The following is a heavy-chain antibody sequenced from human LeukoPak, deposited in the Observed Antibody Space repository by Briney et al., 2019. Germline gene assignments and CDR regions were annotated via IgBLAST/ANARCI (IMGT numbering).Heavy chain of an antibody. V-gene: IGHV4-4*07. Sequence: SETLSLTCSVSGGSISSYYWSWIRQPAGKGLEWIGRIYFTGTTNYNPSLPSRVTMAVDTSKYQFSLELSSVTAADTAVYYCARWSSSSWDSFDFWGQGTVVTVSS. J-gene: IGHJ3*01. CDR2: IYFTGTT. CDR1: GGSISSYY. D-gene: IGHD6-13*01. CDR3: ARWSSSSWDSFDF.